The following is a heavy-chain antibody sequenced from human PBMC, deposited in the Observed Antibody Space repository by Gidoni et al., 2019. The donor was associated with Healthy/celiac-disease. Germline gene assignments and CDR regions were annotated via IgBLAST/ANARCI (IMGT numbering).Heavy chain of an antibody. CDR2: IIPILGIA. Sequence: QVQLVQSGAEVKKPGSSVKVSCKASGGTFRSYPISWVRKAPGQGLEWMGRIIPILGIANYAQKFQGRVTITADKSTSTAYMELSSLRSEDTAVYYCARETPPYYDFWSGYYTALYYYGMDVWGQGTTVTVSS. V-gene: IGHV1-69*04. CDR1: GGTFRSYP. CDR3: ARETPPYYDFWSGYYTALYYYGMDV. D-gene: IGHD3-3*01. J-gene: IGHJ6*02.